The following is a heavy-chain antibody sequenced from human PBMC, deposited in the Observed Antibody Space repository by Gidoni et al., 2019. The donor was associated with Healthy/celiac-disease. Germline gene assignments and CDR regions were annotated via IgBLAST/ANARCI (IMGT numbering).Heavy chain of an antibody. J-gene: IGHJ4*02. V-gene: IGHV4-34*01. CDR1: DGSFSGYY. CDR2: INHSGST. Sequence: QVQLQQWGAGLLKPSETLSLTCAVNDGSFSGYYWSWIRQPPGKGLEWIGEINHSGSTNYNPSLKSRVTISVDTSKNQFSLKLSSVTAADTAVYYCARLSVWFGHYFDYWGQGTLVTVSS. CDR3: ARLSVWFGHYFDY. D-gene: IGHD3-10*01.